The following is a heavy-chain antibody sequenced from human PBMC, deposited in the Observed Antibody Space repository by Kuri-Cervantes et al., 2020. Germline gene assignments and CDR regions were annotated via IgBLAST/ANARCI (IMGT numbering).Heavy chain of an antibody. D-gene: IGHD2-2*01. J-gene: IGHJ5*02. CDR2: ISSSGSTI. V-gene: IGHV3-48*03. CDR1: GFTFSSYE. Sequence: GESLKISCAASGFTFSSYEMNWVRQAPGKGLEWVSYISSSGSTIYYADSVKGRFTISRDNAKNSLYLQMNSLRAEDTAVYYCAREDCSSTSCYAEVGWFDPWGQGTLVTVSS. CDR3: AREDCSSTSCYAEVGWFDP.